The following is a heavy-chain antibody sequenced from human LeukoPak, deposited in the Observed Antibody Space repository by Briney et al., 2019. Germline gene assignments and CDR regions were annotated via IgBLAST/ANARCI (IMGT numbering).Heavy chain of an antibody. CDR1: GGSINSSSYY. V-gene: IGHV4-39*07. CDR3: AREKWSHLEGLPNYMDV. CDR2: IYYSGST. D-gene: IGHD1-1*01. Sequence: PSETLSLTCTVSGGSINSSSYYWGWIRQPPGKGLEWIGSIYYSGSTYYNPSLKSRVTISVDTSKNQFSLKLSSVTAADTAVYYCAREKWSHLEGLPNYMDVWGKGTTVTVSS. J-gene: IGHJ6*03.